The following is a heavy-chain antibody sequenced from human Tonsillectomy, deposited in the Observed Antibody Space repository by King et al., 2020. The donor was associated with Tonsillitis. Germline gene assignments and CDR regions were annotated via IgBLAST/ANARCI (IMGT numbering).Heavy chain of an antibody. CDR1: GYTFTGYY. D-gene: IGHD3-3*01. J-gene: IGHJ3*02. CDR2: INPNSGGT. V-gene: IGHV1-2*04. CDR3: AGGPPHTICGVVIPRGDAVDI. Sequence: VQLVESGAEVKKPGASVKVSCKASGYTFTGYYMHWVRQAPGQGLEWMGWINPNSGGTNYAQKFQGWVTMTRDTSISTAYMELSRLRSDDTAVYYCAGGPPHTICGVVIPRGDAVDIWGQGTMVTVSA.